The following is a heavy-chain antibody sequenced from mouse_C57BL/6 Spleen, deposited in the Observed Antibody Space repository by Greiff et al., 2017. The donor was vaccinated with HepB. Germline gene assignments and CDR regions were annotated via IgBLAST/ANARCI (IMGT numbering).Heavy chain of an antibody. Sequence: QVQLQQSGAELVRPGASVTLSCKASGYTFTDYEMHWVKQTPVHGLEWIGAIDPETGGTAYNQKFKGKAILTADKSSSTAYMELRSLTSEDSAVYYCTRNYGSLAWFAYWGQGTMVTVSA. CDR2: IDPETGGT. CDR3: TRNYGSLAWFAY. J-gene: IGHJ3*01. V-gene: IGHV1-15*01. CDR1: GYTFTDYE. D-gene: IGHD1-1*01.